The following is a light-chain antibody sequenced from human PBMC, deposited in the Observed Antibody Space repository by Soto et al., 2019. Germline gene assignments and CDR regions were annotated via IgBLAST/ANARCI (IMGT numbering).Light chain of an antibody. CDR2: GSF. CDR3: QQYNDRLPIT. J-gene: IGKJ5*01. CDR1: QSVDNN. Sequence: EIVMTQSTVTLSVSPWESATLSCRASQSVDNNVAWYQQKPGQAPRLLIVGSFARATGIPARFSGSGSGSEFTLTISGLQSEDFAVYYCQQYNDRLPITFGQGTRLEVK. V-gene: IGKV3-15*01.